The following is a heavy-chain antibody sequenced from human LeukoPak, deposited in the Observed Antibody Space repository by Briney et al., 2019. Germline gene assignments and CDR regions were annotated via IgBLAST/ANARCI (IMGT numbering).Heavy chain of an antibody. CDR2: IIPIFGTA. V-gene: IGHV1-69*13. CDR1: GYTFTSYD. D-gene: IGHD1-26*01. Sequence: ASVKVSCKASGYTFTSYDINWVRQATGQGLEWMGGIIPIFGTANYAQKFQGRVTITADESTSTAYMELSSLRSEDTAVYYCARESGSYFPSTFDYWGQGTLVTVSS. J-gene: IGHJ4*02. CDR3: ARESGSYFPSTFDY.